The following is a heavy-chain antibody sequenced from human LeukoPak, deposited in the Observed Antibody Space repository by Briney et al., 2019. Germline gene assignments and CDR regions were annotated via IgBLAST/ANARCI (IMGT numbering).Heavy chain of an antibody. D-gene: IGHD3-10*01. CDR3: ERDSNDYDGNAYYAAFDV. Sequence: AGGPLRLSCAPSGFTLKNKWMSWLGQPPAKGLDWVAKINQDGRQKYYVGSVKGPFTISRANAKSSLFLQMNSLRAEDTAVYYCERDSNDYDGNAYYAAFDVWGQGTMVTVSS. CDR2: INQDGRQK. CDR1: GFTLKNKW. V-gene: IGHV3-7*05. J-gene: IGHJ3*01.